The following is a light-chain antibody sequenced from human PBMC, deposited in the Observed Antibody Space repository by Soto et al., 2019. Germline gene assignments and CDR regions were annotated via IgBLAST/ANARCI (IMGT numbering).Light chain of an antibody. Sequence: DIQRTQSPSSLSASVGDRVTITCRASQSISRYLNWYQQKPGKAPKLLIYAASSLQSGVPSRFSGSVSGTDGTITISSLKQEDGSTYYCQQSYSTTITFGQGTRLEIK. CDR3: QQSYSTTIT. J-gene: IGKJ5*01. CDR1: QSISRY. CDR2: AAS. V-gene: IGKV1-39*01.